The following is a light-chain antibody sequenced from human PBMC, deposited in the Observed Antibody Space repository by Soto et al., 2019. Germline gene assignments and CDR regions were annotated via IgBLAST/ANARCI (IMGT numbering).Light chain of an antibody. CDR3: RQYNTCRRT. V-gene: IGKV3-15*01. J-gene: IGKJ1*01. Sequence: IVMTQSPATLSLSPGERATLSCRASQSVSSNLAWYQQKPGQAPRLLIYGASTRATGIPATFSGSLSETELTLTISCLQSKELAVSGLRQYNTCRRTFGKGTKV. CDR1: QSVSSN. CDR2: GAS.